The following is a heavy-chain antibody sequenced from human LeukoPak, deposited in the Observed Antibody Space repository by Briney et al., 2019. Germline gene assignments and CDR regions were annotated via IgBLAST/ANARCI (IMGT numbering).Heavy chain of an antibody. Sequence: GGTLRLSCAASGFTFSSYSMNWVRQAPGKGLEWVSSISSSSSYIYYADSVKGRFTISRDNAKNSLYLQMNSLRAEDTAVYYCARGGYSSSWAPFDYWGQGTLVTVSS. V-gene: IGHV3-21*01. J-gene: IGHJ4*02. CDR3: ARGGYSSSWAPFDY. D-gene: IGHD6-13*01. CDR2: ISSSSSYI. CDR1: GFTFSSYS.